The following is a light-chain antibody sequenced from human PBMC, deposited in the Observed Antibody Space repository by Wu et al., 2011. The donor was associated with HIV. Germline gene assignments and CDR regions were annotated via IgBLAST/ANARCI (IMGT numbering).Light chain of an antibody. V-gene: IGKV3-20*01. CDR2: CI. Sequence: APTAPHLCCIKQGHWRPRQFSGSGSGTDFTLTISRLEPEDFAVYFCQQYGSSPQVTFGGGTKVEIK. CDR3: QQYGSSPQVT. J-gene: IGKJ4*01.